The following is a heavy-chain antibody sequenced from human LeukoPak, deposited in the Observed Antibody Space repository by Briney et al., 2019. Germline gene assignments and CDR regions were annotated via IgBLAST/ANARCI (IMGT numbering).Heavy chain of an antibody. CDR1: GFTFSSYG. CDR3: ARDNMGFDY. J-gene: IGHJ4*02. V-gene: IGHV3-23*01. CDR2: ISGSGGST. D-gene: IGHD2/OR15-2a*01. Sequence: GGTLRLSCAAPGFTFSSYGMSWVRQAPGKGLEWVSAISGSGGSTYYADSVKGRFTISRDNSKNTLYLQMNSLRAEDTAVYYCARDNMGFDYWGQGTLVTVYS.